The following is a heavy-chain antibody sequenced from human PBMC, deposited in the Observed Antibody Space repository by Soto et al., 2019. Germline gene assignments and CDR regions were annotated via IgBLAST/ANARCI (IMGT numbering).Heavy chain of an antibody. CDR2: IYYSGST. J-gene: IGHJ4*02. D-gene: IGHD3-10*01. Sequence: QVQLQESGPGLVKPSQTLSLTCTVSGGSISSGDYYWSWIRQHPGKGLEWIGYIYYSGSTYYNPSLKSRITISVDTSKNQFSLKLSSVTAADTAVYYCATYGSGSYKPTTFDYWGQGTLVTVSS. CDR3: ATYGSGSYKPTTFDY. CDR1: GGSISSGDYY. V-gene: IGHV4-31*03.